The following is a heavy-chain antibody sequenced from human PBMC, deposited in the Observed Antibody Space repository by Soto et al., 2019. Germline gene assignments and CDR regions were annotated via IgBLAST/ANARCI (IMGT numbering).Heavy chain of an antibody. V-gene: IGHV4-31*03. CDR3: ARKQSSTYAFDY. CDR1: GGSISSGGYY. Sequence: SETLSLTCTVSGGSISSGGYYWSWIRQHPGKGLEWIGYIYYSGNTYYNPSLKSRVTISVDTSKNQFSLKLRYVTAADTAVYYCARKQSSTYAFDYWRQGTLPTVSS. CDR2: IYYSGNT. J-gene: IGHJ4*02. D-gene: IGHD4-17*01.